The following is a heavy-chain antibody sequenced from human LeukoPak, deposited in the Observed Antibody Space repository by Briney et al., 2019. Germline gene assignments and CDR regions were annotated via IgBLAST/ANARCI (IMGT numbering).Heavy chain of an antibody. CDR1: GYTFTGYY. V-gene: IGHV1-2*02. Sequence: ASVKVSCKASGYTFTGYYMHWVRQAPGQGLEWMGWINPNSGGTNYAQKFQGRVTMTRDTSISTAYMELSRLRSEDTAVYYCATQYGGYEMKSFDYWGQGTLVTVSS. J-gene: IGHJ4*02. CDR2: INPNSGGT. D-gene: IGHD5-12*01. CDR3: ATQYGGYEMKSFDY.